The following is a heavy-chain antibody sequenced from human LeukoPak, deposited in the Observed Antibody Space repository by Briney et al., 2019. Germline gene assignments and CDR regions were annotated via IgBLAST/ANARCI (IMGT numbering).Heavy chain of an antibody. CDR1: GGSFRGYY. J-gene: IGHJ4*02. CDR2: INHSGST. D-gene: IGHD1-26*01. Sequence: PSETLSLTXAVYGGSFRGYYWSWIRQPPGKGLEWIGEINHSGSTNYNPSLKSRVTISVDTSKNQFSLKLSSVTAADTAVYYCARGHSGSYFDYWGQGTLVTVSS. V-gene: IGHV4-34*01. CDR3: ARGHSGSYFDY.